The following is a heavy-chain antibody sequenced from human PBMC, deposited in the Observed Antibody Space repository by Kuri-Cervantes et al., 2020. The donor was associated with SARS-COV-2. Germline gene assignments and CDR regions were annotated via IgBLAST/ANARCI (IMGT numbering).Heavy chain of an antibody. CDR1: GYTFTSHG. V-gene: IGHV1-18*01. Sequence: ASVKVSCKASGYTFTSHGISWVRQAPGQGLEWMGWISAYNGNTNYAQKLQGRVTMTTDTSTSTAYMELRGLRSDDTAVYYCARDYCSGGSCRDFDYWGQGTLVTVSS. CDR3: ARDYCSGGSCRDFDY. CDR2: ISAYNGNT. J-gene: IGHJ4*02. D-gene: IGHD2-15*01.